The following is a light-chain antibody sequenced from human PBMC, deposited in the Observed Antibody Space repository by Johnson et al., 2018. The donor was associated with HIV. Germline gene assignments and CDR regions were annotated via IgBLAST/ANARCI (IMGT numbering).Light chain of an antibody. J-gene: IGLJ1*01. Sequence: QSMLTQPPSVSAAPGQKVTISCSGNNSNIGNNYVSWYQHLPGTAPKLLIYESNRRPSGIPDRFSGSKSGTSATLGITGLQTGDEADYYCGTWDSSLSAGFFGTGTKVTVL. CDR1: NSNIGNNY. CDR3: GTWDSSLSAGF. CDR2: ESN. V-gene: IGLV1-51*02.